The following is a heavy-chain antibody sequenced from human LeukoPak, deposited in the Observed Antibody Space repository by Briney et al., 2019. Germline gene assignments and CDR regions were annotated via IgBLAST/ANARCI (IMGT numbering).Heavy chain of an antibody. CDR1: GGSFTDYY. D-gene: IGHD2-21*02. CDR2: IHHRAGA. J-gene: IGHJ6*02. Sequence: SETLSLTCAVYGGSFTDYYWSWIRHLPGEGLEWIGEIHHRAGASYNPSLWGRVTISADTSKNQFSLHLTSVTVADTATFYCARGPVRDDGLTGISYYFGLDVWGHGTTVTVFS. CDR3: ARGPVRDDGLTGISYYFGLDV. V-gene: IGHV4-34*01.